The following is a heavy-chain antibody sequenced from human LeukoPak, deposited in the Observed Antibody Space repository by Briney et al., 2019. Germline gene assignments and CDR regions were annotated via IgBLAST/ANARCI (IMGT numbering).Heavy chain of an antibody. CDR2: IYSGGST. V-gene: IGHV3-53*01. CDR3: ARDRSYYYYGMDV. J-gene: IGHJ6*02. Sequence: GGSLRLSCAASGFTVSSNYMSWVRQAPGKGLEWVSVIYSGGSTYYADSVKGRFTISRDNSKNTLYLQMNSLRAEDTAVYYCARDRSYYYYGMDVWGQGTTVTVSS. CDR1: GFTVSSNY.